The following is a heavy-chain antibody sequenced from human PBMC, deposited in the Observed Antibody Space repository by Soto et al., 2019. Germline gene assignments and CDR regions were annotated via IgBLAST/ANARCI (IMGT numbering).Heavy chain of an antibody. D-gene: IGHD3-22*01. CDR1: GGSFSAYY. CDR3: ARGSVDTVDSSGFYDY. V-gene: IGHV4-34*01. J-gene: IGHJ4*02. Sequence: LSLTCAVYGGSFSAYYWSWIRQPPGKGLEWIGEINHSGGTSYNPSLKSRVTISVDTSKSQFSLKLTSVTAADRAVYYCARGSVDTVDSSGFYDYWGQGTPVTVSS. CDR2: INHSGGT.